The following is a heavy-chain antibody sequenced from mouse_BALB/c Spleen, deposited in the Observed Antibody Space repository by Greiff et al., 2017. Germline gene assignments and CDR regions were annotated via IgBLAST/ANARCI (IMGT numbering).Heavy chain of an antibody. J-gene: IGHJ2*01. CDR1: GFTFSSYA. CDR3: ARRGDYGPFDY. Sequence: EVKLVESGGGLVKPGGSLKLSCAASGFTFSSYAMSWVRQTPEKRLEWVATISSGGSYTYYPDSVKGRFTISRDNAKNTLYLQMSSLRSEDTAMYYCARRGDYGPFDYWGQGTTLTVSS. V-gene: IGHV5-9-3*01. D-gene: IGHD1-2*01. CDR2: ISSGGSYT.